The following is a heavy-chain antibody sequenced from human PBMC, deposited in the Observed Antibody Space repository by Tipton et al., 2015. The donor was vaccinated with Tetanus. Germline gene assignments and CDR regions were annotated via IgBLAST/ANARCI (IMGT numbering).Heavy chain of an antibody. J-gene: IGHJ6*02. CDR3: YYDFWSGSVGPYYYYGMDV. CDR1: GFTFSNAW. CDR2: IKSKTDGGTT. V-gene: IGHV3-15*07. D-gene: IGHD3-3*01. Sequence: SLRLSCAASGFTFSNAWMNWVRQAPGKGLEWVGRIKSKTDGGTTDYAAPVKGRFTISRDDSKNTLYLQMNSLKTEDTAVYYCYYDFWSGSVGPYYYYGMDVWGQGTTVTVSS.